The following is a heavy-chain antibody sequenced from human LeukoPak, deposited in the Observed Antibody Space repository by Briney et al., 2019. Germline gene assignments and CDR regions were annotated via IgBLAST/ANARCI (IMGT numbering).Heavy chain of an antibody. CDR1: GFNFNNYW. D-gene: IGHD4-17*01. J-gene: IGHJ1*01. V-gene: IGHV3-7*03. CDR3: AKEIYGDSTGGRFQH. CDR2: IKQDGSEK. Sequence: GGSLRLSCAASGFNFNNYWMTWVRQAPGKGLEWVANIKQDGSEKYYLDSVKGRFTISRDNSKNSLYLQMDSLRAEDTAVYYCAKEIYGDSTGGRFQHWGQGTLVTVSS.